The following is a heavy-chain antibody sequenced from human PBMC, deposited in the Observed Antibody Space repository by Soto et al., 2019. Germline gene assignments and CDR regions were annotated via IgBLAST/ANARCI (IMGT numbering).Heavy chain of an antibody. CDR3: AREAVVITGYYYYGMDV. CDR1: GYTFTRYA. Sequence: ASVKVSCKASGYTFTRYAMHWVRQAPGQRLEWMGWINAGNGNTKYSQKFQGRVTITRDTSASTAYMELSSLRSEDTAVYYCAREAVVITGYYYYGMDVWGQGTTVTVSS. J-gene: IGHJ6*02. D-gene: IGHD3-22*01. CDR2: INAGNGNT. V-gene: IGHV1-3*01.